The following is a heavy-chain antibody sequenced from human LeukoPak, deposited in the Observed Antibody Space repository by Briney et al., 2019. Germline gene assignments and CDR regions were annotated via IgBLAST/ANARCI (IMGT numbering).Heavy chain of an antibody. D-gene: IGHD2-2*01. CDR2: ISSSSSYI. CDR3: AREYQPLLRPWDYYYYMDV. Sequence: PGGSLRLSCAASGFTFNIYTMAWVRQAPGKGLEWVSSISSSSSYIYYADSLKGRFTISRDNAKTSLYLQMDSLRAEDTAVYYCAREYQPLLRPWDYYYYMDVWGKGTTVTVSS. J-gene: IGHJ6*03. V-gene: IGHV3-21*01. CDR1: GFTFNIYT.